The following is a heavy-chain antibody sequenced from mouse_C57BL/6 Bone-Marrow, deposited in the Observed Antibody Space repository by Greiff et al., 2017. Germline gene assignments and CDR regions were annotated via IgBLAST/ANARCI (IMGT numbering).Heavy chain of an antibody. CDR2: IYPGDGDT. CDR3: ARSRQLRLLGAMDY. Sequence: VQLQQSGPELVKPGASVKISCKASGYAFSSSWMNWVKQRPGKGLEWIGRIYPGDGDTNYNGKFKGKATLTADKSSSTAYMQLSSLTSEDSAVYFGARSRQLRLLGAMDYGGQGTSVTVSS. V-gene: IGHV1-82*01. D-gene: IGHD3-2*02. CDR1: GYAFSSSW. J-gene: IGHJ4*01.